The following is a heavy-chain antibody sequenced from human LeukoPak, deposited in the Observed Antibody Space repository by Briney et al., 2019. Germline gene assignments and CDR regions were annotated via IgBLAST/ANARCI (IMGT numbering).Heavy chain of an antibody. CDR2: INPSGGST. V-gene: IGHV1-46*01. J-gene: IGHJ4*02. Sequence: GASVKVSCNASGYTFTSYYMHWVRHAHGPGLEWMGIINPSGGSTSYAQKFQGRVTMTRDTSTSTVYMELSSLRSEDTAVYYCARDPHSSSWYDYWGQGTLVTVSS. D-gene: IGHD6-13*01. CDR3: ARDPHSSSWYDY. CDR1: GYTFTSYY.